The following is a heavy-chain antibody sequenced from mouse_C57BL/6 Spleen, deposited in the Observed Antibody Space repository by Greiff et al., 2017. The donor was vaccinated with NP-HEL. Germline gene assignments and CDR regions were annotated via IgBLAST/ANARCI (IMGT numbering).Heavy chain of an antibody. CDR1: GYTFTSYW. D-gene: IGHD1-1*01. Sequence: VQLQQPGAELVMPGASVKLSCKASGYTFTSYWMHWVKQRPGQGLEWIGEIDPSDSYTNYNQKFKGKSTLTVDKSSSTAYMRLSSLTSEDSAVYYCARAYYGSSVLGFAYWGQGTLVTVSA. CDR2: IDPSDSYT. CDR3: ARAYYGSSVLGFAY. V-gene: IGHV1-69*01. J-gene: IGHJ3*01.